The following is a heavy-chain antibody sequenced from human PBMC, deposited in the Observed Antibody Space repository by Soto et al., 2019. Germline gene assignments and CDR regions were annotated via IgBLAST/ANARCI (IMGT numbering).Heavy chain of an antibody. CDR2: IITIFETT. CDR3: AKAIAEYGFWSGRSSTSIRAYGMEV. Sequence: VQLVQSGPEMKKPGSSVKVSCKASGGNFSSYVISWVRQAPGHGLEWMGGIITIFETTKYEQKCQGRVPITADESTSTVYMELSSLRPEYTALYFCAKAIAEYGFWSGRSSTSIRAYGMEVWGQGTPVTVSS. D-gene: IGHD3-3*01. J-gene: IGHJ6*02. V-gene: IGHV1-69*01. CDR1: GGNFSSYV.